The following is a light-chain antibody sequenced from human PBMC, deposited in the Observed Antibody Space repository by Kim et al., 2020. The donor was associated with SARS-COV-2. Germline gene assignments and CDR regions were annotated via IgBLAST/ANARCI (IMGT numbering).Light chain of an antibody. V-gene: IGKV1-5*01. CDR3: QQYDNYPWT. CDR2: DAS. CDR1: QSISIW. Sequence: PPVGDRVTITCRASQSISIWLAWYQQKPGEAPNLLIYDASSLESGVPSRFRGSRSGTEFTLTINSLQPDDFATYFCQQYDNYPWTFGQGTKVDIK. J-gene: IGKJ1*01.